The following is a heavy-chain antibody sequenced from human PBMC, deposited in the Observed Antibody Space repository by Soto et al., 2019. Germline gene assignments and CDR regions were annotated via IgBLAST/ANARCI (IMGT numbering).Heavy chain of an antibody. CDR3: ARVGAGPYDFDL. CDR2: ISSSSSTI. J-gene: IGHJ2*01. V-gene: IGHV3-48*01. CDR1: GFTSSSDS. Sequence: GSLRHSCAASGFTSSSDSMNWIRQAPGKGLEWVSYISSSSSTIYYADSVKGRFTISRDNAKNSLYLQMNSLRAEDTAVYYCARVGAGPYDFDLCGGGILVTVSS. D-gene: IGHD3-16*01.